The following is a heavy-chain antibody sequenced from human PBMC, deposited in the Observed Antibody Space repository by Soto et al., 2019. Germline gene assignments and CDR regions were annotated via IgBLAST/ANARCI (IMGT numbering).Heavy chain of an antibody. CDR1: GGSLSSSNW. J-gene: IGHJ4*02. Sequence: SETLSLTCAVSGGSLSSSNWWSWVRQPPGKGLEWIGEIYHSGSTNYNPSLKSRVTISVDKSKNQFSLKLGSVTAADTAVYYCARSYCGGDCRLGYYFDYWGQGTLVTVSS. CDR3: ARSYCGGDCRLGYYFDY. V-gene: IGHV4-4*02. D-gene: IGHD2-21*02. CDR2: IYHSGST.